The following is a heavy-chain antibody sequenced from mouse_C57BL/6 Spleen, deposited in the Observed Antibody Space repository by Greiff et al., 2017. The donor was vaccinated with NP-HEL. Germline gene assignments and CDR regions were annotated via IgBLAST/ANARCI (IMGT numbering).Heavy chain of an antibody. CDR3: ARATFPGVYYYAMDY. J-gene: IGHJ4*01. Sequence: QVQLQQSGPELVKPGASVKISCKASGYAFSSSWMNWVKQRPGKGLEWIGRIYPGDGDTNYNGKFKGKATLTAAKSSSTAYMQLSSLTSEDSAVYICARATFPGVYYYAMDYWGQGTSVTVSS. CDR1: GYAFSSSW. V-gene: IGHV1-82*01. CDR2: IYPGDGDT.